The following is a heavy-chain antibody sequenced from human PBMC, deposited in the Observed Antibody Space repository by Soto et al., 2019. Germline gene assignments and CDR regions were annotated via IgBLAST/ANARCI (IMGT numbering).Heavy chain of an antibody. Sequence: QVQLQESGPGLVKASQTLSLICSVSGESISSGGYYWSWIRHHPGKGLEWIGYIYDSESAYYNPSLTRRVTISMETSKNHFAMNLNSVTAADTAVYYCARASSSSSAADYWGQGTLITVSS. D-gene: IGHD6-6*01. V-gene: IGHV4-31*03. CDR3: ARASSSSSAADY. CDR2: IYDSESA. J-gene: IGHJ4*02. CDR1: GESISSGGYY.